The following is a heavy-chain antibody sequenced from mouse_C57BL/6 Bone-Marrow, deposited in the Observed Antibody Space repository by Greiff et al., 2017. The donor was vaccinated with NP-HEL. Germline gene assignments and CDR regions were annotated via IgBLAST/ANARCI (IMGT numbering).Heavy chain of an antibody. J-gene: IGHJ4*01. CDR3: ASDPYPGYAMDY. Sequence: EVHLVESGGGLVKPGGSLKLSCAASGFTFSSYAMSWVRQTPEKRLEWVATISDGGSYTYYPDNVKGRFTISRDNAKNNLYLQMSQLKAEDTAMYYCASDPYPGYAMDYWGQGTSVTVSS. CDR1: GFTFSSYA. V-gene: IGHV5-4*01. CDR2: ISDGGSYT.